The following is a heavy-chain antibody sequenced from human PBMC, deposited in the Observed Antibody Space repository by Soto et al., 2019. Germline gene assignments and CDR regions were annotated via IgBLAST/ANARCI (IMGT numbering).Heavy chain of an antibody. Sequence: ESGGGLVQPGGSLRLSCAASGFTVSSNYMSWVRQAPGKGLEWVSVIYSGGSTYYADSVKGRFTISRDNSKNTLYLQMNSLRAEDTAVYYCARARDGYTFDYWGQGTLVTVSS. CDR3: ARARDGYTFDY. J-gene: IGHJ4*02. CDR1: GFTVSSNY. D-gene: IGHD5-12*01. CDR2: IYSGGST. V-gene: IGHV3-66*01.